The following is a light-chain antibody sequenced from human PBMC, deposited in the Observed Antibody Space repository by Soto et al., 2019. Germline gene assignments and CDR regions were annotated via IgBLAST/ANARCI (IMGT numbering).Light chain of an antibody. CDR2: GAS. Sequence: EIVLTQSPGTLSLSPGERATLSCRASQSVSSSYLAWYQPKPGQAPRLLIYGASSRATGIPDRFSGSESGTDFTLTISRLEPEDFAVYYCQQYGSSHLTFGGGTKVEIK. J-gene: IGKJ4*01. CDR1: QSVSSSY. CDR3: QQYGSSHLT. V-gene: IGKV3-20*01.